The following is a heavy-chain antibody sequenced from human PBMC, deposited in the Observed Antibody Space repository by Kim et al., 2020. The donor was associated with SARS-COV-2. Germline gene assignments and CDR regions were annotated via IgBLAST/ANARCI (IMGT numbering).Heavy chain of an antibody. CDR1: GFIFSDYG. V-gene: IGHV3-33*01. CDR2: IWYDGSNK. CDR3: ARDDTVTGVVFDY. J-gene: IGHJ4*02. D-gene: IGHD4-17*01. Sequence: GGSLRLSCAASGFIFSDYGMHWVRQAPGKGLEWVADIWYDGSNKYYVDSVKGRFTITRDNSKNTVYLQMNSLRAEDSGVYYCARDDTVTGVVFDYWGQGTRVTVSS.